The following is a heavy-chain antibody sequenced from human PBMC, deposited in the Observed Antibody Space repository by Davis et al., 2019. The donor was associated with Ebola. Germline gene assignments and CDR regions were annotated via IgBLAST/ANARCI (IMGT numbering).Heavy chain of an antibody. D-gene: IGHD1-26*01. CDR1: GGTFSTHA. J-gene: IGHJ3*02. CDR2: IVPSVGLS. Sequence: SVKVSCKASGGTFSTHAITWVRQAPGQGLEWMGGIVPSVGLSNYAQKFQDRVTLTADKSTTTAYMALRSLRSEDTAVYYCARDRSGTYPRDGFDIWGQGTMVIVSS. CDR3: ARDRSGTYPRDGFDI. V-gene: IGHV1-69*10.